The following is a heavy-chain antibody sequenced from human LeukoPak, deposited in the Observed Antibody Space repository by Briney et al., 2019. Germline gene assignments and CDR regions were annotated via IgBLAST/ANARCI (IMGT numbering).Heavy chain of an antibody. CDR1: GYTFTGYY. Sequence: ASVKVSCKASGYTFTGYYMHWVRQAPGQGLEWMGWINPNSGGTDYAQRFQGRVTMTRDTSIGTAYMELSRLRSDDTAVYYCARGPSSGWFLSQFDYWGQGTLVTVSS. V-gene: IGHV1-2*02. CDR3: ARGPSSGWFLSQFDY. D-gene: IGHD6-19*01. CDR2: INPNSGGT. J-gene: IGHJ4*02.